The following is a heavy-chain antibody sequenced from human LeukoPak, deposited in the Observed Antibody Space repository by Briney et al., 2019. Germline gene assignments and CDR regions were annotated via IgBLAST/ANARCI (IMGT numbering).Heavy chain of an antibody. Sequence: GGSLRLSCAASGFTFSSYSMNWVRQAPGKGLEWVSYISSSSSTIYYADSVKGRFTISRDNAKNSLYLQMNSLRAEDTAVYYCAREWYDFWSGYCDYWGQGTLVTVSS. CDR1: GFTFSSYS. V-gene: IGHV3-48*01. CDR3: AREWYDFWSGYCDY. CDR2: ISSSSSTI. D-gene: IGHD3-3*01. J-gene: IGHJ4*02.